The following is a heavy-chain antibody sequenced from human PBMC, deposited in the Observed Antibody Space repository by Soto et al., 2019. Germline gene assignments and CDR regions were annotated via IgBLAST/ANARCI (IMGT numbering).Heavy chain of an antibody. V-gene: IGHV5-10-1*01. J-gene: IGHJ6*02. D-gene: IGHD6-19*01. CDR3: ARLIAVAGIHYYGMDV. CDR2: IDASDSSA. CDR1: GYTFTSYW. Sequence: GESLKISCKGSGYTFTSYWISWVRQTPGKGLEWMGRIDASDSSAKYSPSFQGHVTISADKSISTAYLQWSSLKASDTAMYYCARLIAVAGIHYYGMDVWGQGTTVTVSS.